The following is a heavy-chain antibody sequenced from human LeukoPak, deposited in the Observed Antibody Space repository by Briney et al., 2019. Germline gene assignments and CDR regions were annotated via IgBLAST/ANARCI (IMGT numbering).Heavy chain of an antibody. CDR2: IKQDGSEK. CDR3: AREPYSSSWYSPNYYYYGMDV. Sequence: PGGSLRLSCAASGFTFSSYWMSWVRQAPGKGLEWVANIKQDGSEKYYVDSVKGRFTISRGNAKNSLYLQMNSLRAEDTAVYYCAREPYSSSWYSPNYYYYGMDVWGQGTTVTVSS. D-gene: IGHD6-13*01. V-gene: IGHV3-7*01. CDR1: GFTFSSYW. J-gene: IGHJ6*02.